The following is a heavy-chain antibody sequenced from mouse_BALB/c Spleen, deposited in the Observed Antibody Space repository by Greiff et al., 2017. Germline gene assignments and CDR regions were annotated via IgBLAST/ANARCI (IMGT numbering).Heavy chain of an antibody. D-gene: IGHD1-1*01. Sequence: EVKVEESGGGLVKPGGSLKLSCAASGFTFRSYAMSWVRQTPEKRLEWVASISSGGSNYYPDSVKCRVTISRDNARNILYLQMSSLRTEDTAMYYCARAFITTVVDAMDDWGQGTSVTVSS. CDR3: ARAFITTVVDAMDD. V-gene: IGHV5-6-5*01. CDR2: ISSGGSN. J-gene: IGHJ4*01. CDR1: GFTFRSYA.